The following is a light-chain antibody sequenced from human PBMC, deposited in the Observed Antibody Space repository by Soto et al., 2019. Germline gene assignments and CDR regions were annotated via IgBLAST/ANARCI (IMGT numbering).Light chain of an antibody. Sequence: DIQMTQSPSSVSASVGDRVTITCRASQVISTWLAWYQQKPGQAPKLLIYAASVLESGVPSRFSGSGSWTDFTLTISSVQPEDFATYRCQQANSFPVTYGHGTRLEIK. CDR1: QVISTW. J-gene: IGKJ5*01. CDR3: QQANSFPVT. CDR2: AAS. V-gene: IGKV1-12*01.